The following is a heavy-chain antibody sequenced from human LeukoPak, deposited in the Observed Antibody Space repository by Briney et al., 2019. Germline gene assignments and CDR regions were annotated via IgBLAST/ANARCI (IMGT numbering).Heavy chain of an antibody. D-gene: IGHD2-15*01. CDR2: ISSSSSYI. J-gene: IGHJ3*02. CDR1: GFTFSSYS. Sequence: GGSLRLSCAASGFTFSSYSMNWVRQAPGKGLEWVSSISSSSSYIYYADSVKGRFTISRDNAKNSLYLQMNSLRAEDTAVYYCASEYCSGGSCYSTAFDIWGQGTMVTVSS. CDR3: ASEYCSGGSCYSTAFDI. V-gene: IGHV3-21*01.